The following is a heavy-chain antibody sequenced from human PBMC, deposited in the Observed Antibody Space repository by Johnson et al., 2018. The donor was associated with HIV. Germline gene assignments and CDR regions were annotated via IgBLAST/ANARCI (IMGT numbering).Heavy chain of an antibody. Sequence: QVQLVESGGGVVQPGRSLRLSCAASGFTFSSYGMHWVRQAPGKGLEWVAVISYDGNNKFYTDSVKGRFTISRDNSENTLYLQMNSLRAEDTAVYYCAKGGGSGWSDAFDIWGQGTMVTVSS. V-gene: IGHV3-33*05. CDR1: GFTFSSYG. CDR3: AKGGGSGWSDAFDI. CDR2: ISYDGNNK. J-gene: IGHJ3*02. D-gene: IGHD6-19*01.